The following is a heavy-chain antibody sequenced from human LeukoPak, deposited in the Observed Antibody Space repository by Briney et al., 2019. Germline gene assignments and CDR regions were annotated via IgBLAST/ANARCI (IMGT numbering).Heavy chain of an antibody. CDR3: ARDIELST. Sequence: GGSLRLSCAASGFTFSDSAMTWVRQAPGKGLEWVSLISFSGANAYYADSVKGRFTISRDNSNDTLYLQLNSLRAEDTAMYYCARDIELSTWGPGTMVAVSS. CDR1: GFTFSDSA. V-gene: IGHV3-23*01. CDR2: ISFSGANA. J-gene: IGHJ3*01. D-gene: IGHD3-16*02.